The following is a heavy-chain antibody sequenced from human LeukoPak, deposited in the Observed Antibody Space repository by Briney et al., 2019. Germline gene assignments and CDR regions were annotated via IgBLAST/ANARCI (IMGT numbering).Heavy chain of an antibody. CDR3: ARGSQEKDAFDI. Sequence: ASVKVSCKASGYTFTSYDINWVRQATGQGLEWMGWMNSNSGNTGYAQKFQGRVTITRNTSISTAYMELSSLRSEDTAVYYCARGSQEKDAFDIWGQGTMVTVSS. J-gene: IGHJ3*02. D-gene: IGHD5-24*01. CDR2: MNSNSGNT. V-gene: IGHV1-8*03. CDR1: GYTFTSYD.